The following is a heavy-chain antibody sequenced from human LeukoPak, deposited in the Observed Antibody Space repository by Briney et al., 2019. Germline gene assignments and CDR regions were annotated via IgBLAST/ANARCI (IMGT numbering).Heavy chain of an antibody. CDR2: IWYDGSDK. V-gene: IGHV3-33*01. J-gene: IGHJ4*02. Sequence: LAGGSLRLSCAASGFTFSSCGMHWVRQAPGKGLEWVALIWYDGSDKYYADSVKGRFTISRDNSKNTLHLQMNSLRAEDTAVYYCARGRVVIPEGPDYWGQGTLVTVSS. D-gene: IGHD3-10*01. CDR1: GFTFSSCG. CDR3: ARGRVVIPEGPDY.